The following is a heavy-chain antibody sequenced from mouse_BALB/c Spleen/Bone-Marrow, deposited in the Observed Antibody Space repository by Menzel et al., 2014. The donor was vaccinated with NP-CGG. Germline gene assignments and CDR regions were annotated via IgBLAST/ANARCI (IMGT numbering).Heavy chain of an antibody. D-gene: IGHD3-2*01. CDR2: IFPGTGTT. Sequence: QVHVKQSGAELVKPGASVKLSCKTSGYTFTSYWIQWVKQRPGQGLGWIGEIFPGTGTTYYNEKFKGKATLTIDTSSSTAYMQLSRRTSEDSAVYFCASRDSSGYVPDYWGQGTTLTVSS. J-gene: IGHJ2*01. CDR3: ASRDSSGYVPDY. CDR1: GYTFTSYW. V-gene: IGHV1S132*01.